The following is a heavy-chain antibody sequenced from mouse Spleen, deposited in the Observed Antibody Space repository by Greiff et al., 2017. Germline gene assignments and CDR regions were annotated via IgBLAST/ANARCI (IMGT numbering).Heavy chain of an antibody. D-gene: IGHD2-3*01. CDR1: GYSFTGYY. J-gene: IGHJ3*01. V-gene: IGHV1-42*01. CDR2: INPSTGGT. CDR3: AREGDGYSFAY. Sequence: EVQLKESGPELVKPGASVKISCKASGYSFTGYYMNWVKQSPEKSLEWIGEINPSTGGTTYNQKFKAKATLTVDKSSSTAYMQLKSLTSEDSAVYYCAREGDGYSFAYWGQGTLVTVSA.